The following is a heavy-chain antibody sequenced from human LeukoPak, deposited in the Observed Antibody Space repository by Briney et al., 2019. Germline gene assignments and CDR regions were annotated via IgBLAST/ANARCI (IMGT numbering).Heavy chain of an antibody. CDR3: ARGPGRSGGNC. J-gene: IGHJ4*02. CDR2: IDQDGRDI. Sequence: GGSLRLSCAASGFTLSSYWMSWVRQAPGKGLEWLAYIDQDGRDISYLDSVKGRFTIARDNAKNSLILQMISLRMEDTAVYYCARGPGRSGGNCWGRGTLVTVSS. V-gene: IGHV3-7*01. CDR1: GFTLSSYW. D-gene: IGHD2-15*01.